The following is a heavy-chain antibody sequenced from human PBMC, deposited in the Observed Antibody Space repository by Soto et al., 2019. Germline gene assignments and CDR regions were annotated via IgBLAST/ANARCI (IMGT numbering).Heavy chain of an antibody. CDR2: ISYDGSNK. D-gene: IGHD6-13*01. CDR1: GFTFSSYG. CDR3: AKDLEIAAAGTDWFDP. Sequence: PGGSLRLSCAASGFTFSSYGMHWVRQAPGKGLEWVAVISYDGSNKYYADSVKGRFTISRDNSKNTLYLQMNSLRAEDTAVYYCAKDLEIAAAGTDWFDPWGQGTLVTVSS. V-gene: IGHV3-30*18. J-gene: IGHJ5*02.